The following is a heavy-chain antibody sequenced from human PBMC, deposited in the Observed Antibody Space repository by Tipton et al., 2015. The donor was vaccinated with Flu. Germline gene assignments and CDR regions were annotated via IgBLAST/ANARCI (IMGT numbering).Heavy chain of an antibody. CDR3: ARAPIVVVVAAWRESIPSWFDP. V-gene: IGHV4-39*07. J-gene: IGHJ5*02. D-gene: IGHD2-15*01. CDR2: IYHSGST. Sequence: TLSLTCTVSGGSISSSSYYWGWIRQPPGKGLEWIGSIYHSGSTYYNPSLKSRVTISVDTSKNQFSLKLSSVTAADTAVYYCARAPIVVVVAAWRESIPSWFDPWGQGTLVTVSS. CDR1: GGSISSSSYY.